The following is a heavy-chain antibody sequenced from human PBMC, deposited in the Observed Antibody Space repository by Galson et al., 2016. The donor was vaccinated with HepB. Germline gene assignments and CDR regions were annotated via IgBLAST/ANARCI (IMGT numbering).Heavy chain of an antibody. CDR2: ISTFNGNT. CDR1: GSTF. CDR3: ARGSSTMVRGVIITFQFDS. V-gene: IGHV1-18*01. J-gene: IGHJ4*02. Sequence: SVKVSCKASGSTFIDWVRQAPGQGLEWMGWISTFNGNTNYAQKFQGRVTLTTDKSTGTAYMELRSLTSDDTAVYYCARGSSTMVRGVIITFQFDSWGQGALVTVSS. D-gene: IGHD3-10*01.